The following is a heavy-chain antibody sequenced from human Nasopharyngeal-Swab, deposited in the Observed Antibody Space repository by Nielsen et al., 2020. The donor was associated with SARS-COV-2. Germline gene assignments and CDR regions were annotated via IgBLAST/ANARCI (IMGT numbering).Heavy chain of an antibody. Sequence: ASVKVSCKASGYTFTGYYMHWVRQAPGQRLEWMGWINAGNGNTKYSQKFQGRVTITRDTSASTAYMELSSLRSEDTAVYYCARSLQYYYYMDVWGKGTTVTVSS. CDR2: INAGNGNT. V-gene: IGHV1-3*01. J-gene: IGHJ6*03. CDR3: ARSLQYYYYMDV. CDR1: GYTFTGYY.